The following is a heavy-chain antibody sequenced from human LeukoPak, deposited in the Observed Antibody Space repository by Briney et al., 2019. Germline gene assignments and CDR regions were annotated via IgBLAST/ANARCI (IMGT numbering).Heavy chain of an antibody. CDR1: GFIFSTDG. Sequence: GGSLRLSCAASGFIFSTDGMHWVRQAPDKGPEWVSFIQYDVSYIDYADSVKGRFTISRDNAKNSLYLQMNSLRAEDTAVYYCASGSRDGYNYRFDYWGQGTLVTVSS. D-gene: IGHD5-24*01. V-gene: IGHV3-30*02. CDR2: IQYDVSYI. CDR3: ASGSRDGYNYRFDY. J-gene: IGHJ4*02.